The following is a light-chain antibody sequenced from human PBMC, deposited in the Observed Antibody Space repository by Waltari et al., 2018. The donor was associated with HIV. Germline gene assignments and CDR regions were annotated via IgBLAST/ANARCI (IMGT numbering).Light chain of an antibody. CDR1: QGLNSH. CDR2: GTS. CDR3: QQRSSWPSLT. V-gene: IGKV3-11*01. Sequence: EIVLTQSPATLPLSPGERAILSCRASQGLNSHLAWYQQKSGQPPRLLIYGTSIRAAGTPGRFSGSGSGTEFTLTISDVKPDDFAIYYCQQRSSWPSLTFGGGTRVEIK. J-gene: IGKJ4*01.